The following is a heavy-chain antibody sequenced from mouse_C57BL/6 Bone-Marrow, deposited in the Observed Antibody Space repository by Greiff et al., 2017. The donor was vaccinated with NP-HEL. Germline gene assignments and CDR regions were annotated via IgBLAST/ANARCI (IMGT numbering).Heavy chain of an antibody. Sequence: VQLKESGGGLVQPGGSLSLSCAASGFTFTDYYMSWVRQPPGKALEWLGFIRNKANGYTTEYSASVKGRFTISRDNSQSILYLQMNALRAEDSATYYCARNWDYWYFDVWGTGTTVTVSS. CDR2: IRNKANGYTT. J-gene: IGHJ1*03. V-gene: IGHV7-3*01. CDR3: ARNWDYWYFDV. D-gene: IGHD4-1*01. CDR1: GFTFTDYY.